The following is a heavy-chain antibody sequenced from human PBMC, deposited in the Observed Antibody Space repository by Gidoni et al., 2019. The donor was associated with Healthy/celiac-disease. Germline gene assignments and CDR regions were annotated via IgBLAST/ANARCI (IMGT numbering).Heavy chain of an antibody. CDR2: ISGSGGST. Sequence: EVQLLESGGGLVQPGGSLRLSCAASGFTFSSYAMSWVRQAPGKGLEWVSAISGSGGSTYYADSVKGRFTISRDNSKNTLYLQMNSLRAEDTAVYYCAKDRFRWELLGCYFDYWGQGTLVTVSS. D-gene: IGHD1-26*01. J-gene: IGHJ4*02. CDR3: AKDRFRWELLGCYFDY. V-gene: IGHV3-23*01. CDR1: GFTFSSYA.